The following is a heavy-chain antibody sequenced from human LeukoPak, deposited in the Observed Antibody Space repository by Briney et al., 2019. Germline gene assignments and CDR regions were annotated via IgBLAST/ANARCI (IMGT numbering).Heavy chain of an antibody. CDR1: GFTFSSYG. Sequence: GRSLRLSCAASGFTFSSYGMHWVRQAPGKGLEWVAVISYDGSNKYYADSVKGRFTISRDNAKNTLYLQMNSLRAEDTAMYYCATVRDGDHYLGYWGQGTLVTVSS. J-gene: IGHJ4*02. CDR3: ATVRDGDHYLGY. D-gene: IGHD4-17*01. V-gene: IGHV3-30*03. CDR2: ISYDGSNK.